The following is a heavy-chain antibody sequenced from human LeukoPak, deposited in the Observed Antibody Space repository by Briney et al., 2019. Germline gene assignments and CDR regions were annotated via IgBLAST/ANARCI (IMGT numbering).Heavy chain of an antibody. D-gene: IGHD2-2*01. CDR2: ISGSGGST. CDR3: AKDAPVNIVVVPAANS. V-gene: IGHV3-23*01. CDR1: VFTFSSYA. Sequence: GGSLRFSCAASVFTFSSYAMSWVRQAPEEGLEWVSAISGSGGSTYYADSVKGRLTISRDNSKNTLNLQMNSLRAEDTAVYYCAKDAPVNIVVVPAANSWGQGTLVTVSS. J-gene: IGHJ4*02.